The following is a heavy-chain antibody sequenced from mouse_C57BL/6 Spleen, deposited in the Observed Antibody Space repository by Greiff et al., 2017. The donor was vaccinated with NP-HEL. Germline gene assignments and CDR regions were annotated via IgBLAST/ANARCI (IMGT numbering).Heavy chain of an antibody. CDR3: ARGYYGSSYDWYFDV. Sequence: VQLQQSGAELVKPGASVKLSCKASGYTFTSYWMQWVKQRPGQGLEWIGEIDPSDSYTNYNQKFKGKATLTVDTSSSTAYMQLSSLTSEDSAVYYCARGYYGSSYDWYFDVWGTGTTVTVSS. CDR2: IDPSDSYT. J-gene: IGHJ1*03. V-gene: IGHV1-50*01. CDR1: GYTFTSYW. D-gene: IGHD1-1*01.